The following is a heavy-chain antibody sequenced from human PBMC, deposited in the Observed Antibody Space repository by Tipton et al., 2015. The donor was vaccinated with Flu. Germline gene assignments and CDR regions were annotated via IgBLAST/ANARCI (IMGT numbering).Heavy chain of an antibody. V-gene: IGHV4-59*01. CDR2: IYYSGST. CDR1: GGSISSYY. J-gene: IGHJ3*02. D-gene: IGHD3-10*01. Sequence: TLSLTCTVSGGSISSYYWSWIRQPPGKGLEWIGYIYYSGSTNYNPSLKSRVTISVDTSKNQFSLKLSSVTAADTAVYYCARVALRSDYYGSGTMPRYLAFDIWGQGTMVTVSS. CDR3: ARVALRSDYYGSGTMPRYLAFDI.